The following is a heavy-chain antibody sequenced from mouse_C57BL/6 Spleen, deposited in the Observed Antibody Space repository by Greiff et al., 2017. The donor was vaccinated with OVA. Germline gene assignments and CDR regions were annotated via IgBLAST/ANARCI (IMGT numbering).Heavy chain of an antibody. J-gene: IGHJ1*03. Sequence: VKLVEPGAELARPGASVKLSCKASGYTFTSYSMHWVNPRPGQGLEWIGYINPSSGYTKYNQKFKDKATLTADKSSSTAYMQLSSLTSEDSAVDYCARSRVDCGYFDVWGTGTTVTVSS. CDR1: GYTFTSYS. CDR3: ARSRVDCGYFDV. D-gene: IGHD2-13*01. V-gene: IGHV1-4*01. CDR2: INPSSGYT.